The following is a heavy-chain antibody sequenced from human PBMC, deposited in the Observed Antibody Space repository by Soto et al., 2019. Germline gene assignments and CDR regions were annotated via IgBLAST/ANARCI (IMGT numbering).Heavy chain of an antibody. J-gene: IGHJ3*02. CDR2: INHSGST. Sequence: PAETLSLTCAVHGGSFSGYYWSWIRQAPGKGLGWIGEINHSGSTNYNPSLKSRVTISVDTSKNQFSLKLSSVTAADTAVYYCARGGQWLVRDAFDIWGQGTRVTVS. D-gene: IGHD6-19*01. CDR3: ARGGQWLVRDAFDI. V-gene: IGHV4-34*01. CDR1: GGSFSGYY.